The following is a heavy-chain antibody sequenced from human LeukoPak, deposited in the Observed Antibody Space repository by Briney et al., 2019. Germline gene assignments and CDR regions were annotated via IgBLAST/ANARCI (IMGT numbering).Heavy chain of an antibody. D-gene: IGHD6-13*01. CDR1: GFTFSRFW. V-gene: IGHV3-7*01. Sequence: PGGSLRLSCAASGFTFSRFWMTWVRQAPGKGLEWVANIKQDGSEKYYMDSVKGRFTISRDNAKNSLYLQMSSLRAEDTAVYYCAKDLVETGILGYWGQGTLVTVSS. CDR3: AKDLVETGILGY. CDR2: IKQDGSEK. J-gene: IGHJ4*02.